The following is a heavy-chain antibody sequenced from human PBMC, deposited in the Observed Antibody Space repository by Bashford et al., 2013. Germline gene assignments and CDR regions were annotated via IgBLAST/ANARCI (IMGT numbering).Heavy chain of an antibody. D-gene: IGHD4-17*01. Sequence: SSETLSLTCAVYGGSFSGYYWSWIRQPPGKGLEWIGEINHSGSTNYNPSLKSRVTISVDTSKNQFSLKLSSVTAADTAVYYCASKPMTTVTPTSGFDPVGPGNPGHRLL. CDR2: INHSGST. V-gene: IGHV4-34*01. CDR3: ASKPMTTVTPTSGFDP. CDR1: GGSFSGYY. J-gene: IGHJ5*02.